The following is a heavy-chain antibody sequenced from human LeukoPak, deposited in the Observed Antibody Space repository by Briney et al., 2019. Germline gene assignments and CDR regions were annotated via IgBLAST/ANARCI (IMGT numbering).Heavy chain of an antibody. D-gene: IGHD6-19*01. CDR3: ARVNTGYSSGWYDY. J-gene: IGHJ4*02. CDR1: GFTLSSNY. CDR2: IYSGGST. Sequence: PGGSLRLSCAASGFTLSSNYMSWVRQAPGKGLEWVSVIYSGGSTYYADSVKGRFTISRDSSKNTLYLQMNSLRAEDTAVYYCARVNTGYSSGWYDYWGQGTLVTVSS. V-gene: IGHV3-53*01.